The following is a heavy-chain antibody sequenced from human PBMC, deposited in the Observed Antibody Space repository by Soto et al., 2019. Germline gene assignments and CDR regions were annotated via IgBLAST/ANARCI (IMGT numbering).Heavy chain of an antibody. CDR1: GGTFSSYA. D-gene: IGHD5-12*01. J-gene: IGHJ4*02. CDR2: IIPIFGTA. CDR3: ARDHEMATTFDY. V-gene: IGHV1-69*13. Sequence: ASVKVSCKASGGTFSSYAISWVRQAPGQGLEWMGGIIPIFGTANYAQKFQGRVTITADESTSTAYMELSSLRSEDTAVYYCARDHEMATTFDYWGQGTLVTVS.